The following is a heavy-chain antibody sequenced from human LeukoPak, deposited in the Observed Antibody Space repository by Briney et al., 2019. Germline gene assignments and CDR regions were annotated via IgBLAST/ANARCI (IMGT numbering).Heavy chain of an antibody. D-gene: IGHD5-12*01. CDR3: ARQSGYDPNY. CDR2: IYYSGST. J-gene: IGHJ4*02. Sequence: GSLGLSCAASGFTFSSYSMNWIRQPPGKGLEWIGSIYYSGSTYYNPSLKSRVTISVDTSKNQFSLKLSSVTAADTAVYYCARQSGYDPNYWGQGTLVTVSS. V-gene: IGHV4-39*01. CDR1: GFTFSSYS.